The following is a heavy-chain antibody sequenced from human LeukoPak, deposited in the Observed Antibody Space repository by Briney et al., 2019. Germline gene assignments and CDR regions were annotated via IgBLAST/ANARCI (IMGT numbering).Heavy chain of an antibody. CDR1: GYSISSGYH. CDR2: GYHSGST. V-gene: IGHV4-38-2*02. J-gene: IGHJ3*02. D-gene: IGHD3-22*01. Sequence: SETLSLICTVSGYSISSGYHWGWIRQAPGKGLEWIGSGYHSGSTYYNPSLKSRVAISLDTSKNQISLKLSSVTATDTAVYYCAKSNGYGLIDIWGQGTMVTVSS. CDR3: AKSNGYGLIDI.